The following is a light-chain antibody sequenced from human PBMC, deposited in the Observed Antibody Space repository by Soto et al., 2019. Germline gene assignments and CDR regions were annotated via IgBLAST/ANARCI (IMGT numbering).Light chain of an antibody. CDR1: QSVSSN. Sequence: EIVMTQSPATLSVFPGERATLSCRASQSVSSNLAWYQQKPCQAPTLLLSGASARATGIPARFSGSGSGTEFTLTISSLQSEDFAVYYCQHYNNWPFTFGQGTKLEIK. J-gene: IGKJ2*01. CDR2: GAS. V-gene: IGKV3-15*01. CDR3: QHYNNWPFT.